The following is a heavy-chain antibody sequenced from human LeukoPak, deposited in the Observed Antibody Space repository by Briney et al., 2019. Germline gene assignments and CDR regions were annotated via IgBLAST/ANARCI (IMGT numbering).Heavy chain of an antibody. Sequence: GGSLRLSCAASGFTFSSYAMSWVRQAPGKGLEWVSAISGSGGSTYYADSVKGRFTISRDNSKNTLYLQMNSLRAEDTAVYYCAKDLAAYYYXSXSYXNTPAPQIFDYWGQGTLVTVSS. V-gene: IGHV3-23*01. CDR3: AKDLAAYYYXSXSYXNTPAPQIFDY. CDR2: ISGSGGST. D-gene: IGHD3-10*01. J-gene: IGHJ4*02. CDR1: GFTFSSYA.